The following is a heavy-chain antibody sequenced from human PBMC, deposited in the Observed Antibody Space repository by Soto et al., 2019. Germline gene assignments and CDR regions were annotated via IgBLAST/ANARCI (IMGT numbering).Heavy chain of an antibody. J-gene: IGHJ6*02. D-gene: IGHD1-1*01. CDR3: ARRGGLERGRDYYYGMDV. CDR2: IIPIFGTA. CDR1: VGTFSSYA. V-gene: IGHV1-69*12. Sequence: QVQLVQSGAEVKKPGSSVKVSCKASVGTFSSYAISWVRQAPGQGLEWMGGIIPIFGTANYAQKFQGRVTITADESTSTAYMELSSLRSEDTAVYYCARRGGLERGRDYYYGMDVWGQGTTVTVSS.